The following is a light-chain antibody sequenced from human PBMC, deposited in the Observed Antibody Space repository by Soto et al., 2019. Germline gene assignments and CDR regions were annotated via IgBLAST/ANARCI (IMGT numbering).Light chain of an antibody. CDR3: QQYNNGPPCT. V-gene: IGKV3-15*01. J-gene: IGKJ1*01. CDR2: GAS. Sequence: EIVLTPCPATRSSFPGDRVPLYCRASQSVSSNLAWYQQKPGQAPRLLIYGASTRATGIPARFSGSGSGTEFTLTISSLQSEDFAVYYCQQYNNGPPCTFGQGTKVDIK. CDR1: QSVSSN.